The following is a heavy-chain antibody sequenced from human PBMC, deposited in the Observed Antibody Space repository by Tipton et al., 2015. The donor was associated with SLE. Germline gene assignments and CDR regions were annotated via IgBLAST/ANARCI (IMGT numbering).Heavy chain of an antibody. CDR2: IYYSGST. V-gene: IGHV4-39*07. CDR1: GGSISSSSYY. Sequence: TLSLTCTVSGGSISSSSYYWGWIRQPPGKGLEWIGSIYYSGSTHYNPSLKSRVTISVDTSKNQFSLKLSSVSAADTAVYFCARIIAGPGDAFDVWGQGTMVTVSS. CDR3: ARIIAGPGDAFDV. J-gene: IGHJ3*01.